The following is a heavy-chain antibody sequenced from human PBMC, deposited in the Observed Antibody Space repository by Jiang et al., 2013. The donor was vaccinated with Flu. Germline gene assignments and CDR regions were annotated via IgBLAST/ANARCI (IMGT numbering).Heavy chain of an antibody. CDR1: GDSVSSNSAA. CDR2: TYYRSKWYN. Sequence: QTLSLTCAISGDSVSSNSAAWNWIRQSPSRGLEWLGRTYYRSKWYNDYAVSVKSRITINPDTSKNQFSLQLNSVTPEDTAVYYCARRGFGWELLPHAFDYWGQGTLVTVSS. CDR3: ARRGFGWELLPHAFDY. V-gene: IGHV6-1*01. J-gene: IGHJ4*02. D-gene: IGHD1-26*01.